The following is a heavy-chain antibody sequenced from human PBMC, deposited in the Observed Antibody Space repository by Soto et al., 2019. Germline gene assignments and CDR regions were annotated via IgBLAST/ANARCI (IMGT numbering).Heavy chain of an antibody. Sequence: ASVKVSCKASGYTFTSYYMHWVRQAPGQGLEWMGWINAGNGNTKYSQKFQGRITITRDTSASTAYMELSSLRSEDTAVYYCARDPGRITIFGVADSNGMDVWGQGTTVTVSS. V-gene: IGHV1-3*01. D-gene: IGHD3-3*01. J-gene: IGHJ6*02. CDR1: GYTFTSYY. CDR2: INAGNGNT. CDR3: ARDPGRITIFGVADSNGMDV.